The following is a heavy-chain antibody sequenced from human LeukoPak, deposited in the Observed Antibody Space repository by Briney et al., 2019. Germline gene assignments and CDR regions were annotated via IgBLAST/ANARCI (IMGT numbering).Heavy chain of an antibody. D-gene: IGHD3-3*01. CDR1: GFTFSSYS. J-gene: IGHJ4*02. V-gene: IGHV3-21*01. CDR3: AKDQAIFGVVTTIDY. CDR2: ISSSSSYI. Sequence: GGSLRLSCAASGFTFSSYSMNWVRQAPGKGLEWVSSISSSSSYIYYADSVKGRFTISRDNAKNSLYLQMNSLRAEDTAVYYCAKDQAIFGVVTTIDYWGQGTLVTVSS.